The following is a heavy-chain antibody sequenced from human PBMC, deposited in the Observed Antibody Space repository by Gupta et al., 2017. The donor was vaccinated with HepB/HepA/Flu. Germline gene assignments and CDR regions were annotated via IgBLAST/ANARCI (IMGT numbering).Heavy chain of an antibody. CDR2: INHSGST. D-gene: IGHD2-2*01. Sequence: QVQLQQWGAGLLKPSETLSLTCAVYGGSFSGYYWSWIRQPPGKGLEWIGEINHSGSTNYNPSLKSRVTISVDTSKNQFSLKLSSVTAADTAVYYCARGRGSTSCYYDYWGQGTLVTVSS. CDR1: GGSFSGYY. J-gene: IGHJ4*02. CDR3: ARGRGSTSCYYDY. V-gene: IGHV4-34*01.